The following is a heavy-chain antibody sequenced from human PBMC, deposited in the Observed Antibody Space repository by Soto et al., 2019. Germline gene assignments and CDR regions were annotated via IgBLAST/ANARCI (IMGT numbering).Heavy chain of an antibody. V-gene: IGHV2-26*01. CDR1: GFSLSNTRMG. Sequence: QVTLKESGPVLVKPTETLTLTCTVSGFSLSNTRMGVGWIRQPPGKALEWLAHIFSNDEKSYSTSLKSRLTISKDPPNSQVALTITNMDPVDTATYYFARIQGYGMDVWGQGTTVTVSS. CDR2: IFSNDEK. J-gene: IGHJ6*02. CDR3: ARIQGYGMDV.